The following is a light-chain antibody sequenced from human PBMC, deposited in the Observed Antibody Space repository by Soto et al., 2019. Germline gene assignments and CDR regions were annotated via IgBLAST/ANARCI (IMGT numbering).Light chain of an antibody. V-gene: IGLV1-40*01. CDR1: GSNIGSNYN. J-gene: IGLJ2*01. CDR3: QSYDRSLTMII. Sequence: QSVLTQPPSGSGAPGQRVTISCAGSGSNIGSNYNVQWYQVLPGTAPRLLIFANVYRTSGVPDRFSGSRSDTSASLAITGLHAEDEAEYYCQSYDRSLTMIIFGGGTKLTVL. CDR2: ANV.